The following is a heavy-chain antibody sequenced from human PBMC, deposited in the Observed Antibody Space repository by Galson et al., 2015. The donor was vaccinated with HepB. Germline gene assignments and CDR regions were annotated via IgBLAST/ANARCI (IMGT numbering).Heavy chain of an antibody. CDR2: INPSGGST. V-gene: IGHV1-46*03. CDR1: GYTFTSYY. J-gene: IGHJ4*02. CDR3: ARDQDYDILTGPQYYFDY. Sequence: SVKVSCKASGYTFTSYYMHWVRQAPGQGLEWMGIINPSGGSTSYAQKFQGRVTMTRDTSTSTVYMELSSLRSEDTAVYYCARDQDYDILTGPQYYFDYWGQGTLVTVSS. D-gene: IGHD3-9*01.